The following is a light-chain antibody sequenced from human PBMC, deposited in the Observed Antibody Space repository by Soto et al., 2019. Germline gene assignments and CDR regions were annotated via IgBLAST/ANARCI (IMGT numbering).Light chain of an antibody. CDR2: DAS. V-gene: IGKV3-11*01. CDR3: QQRLDWPNT. CDR1: RSGKNY. Sequence: EIVLTQAPATLSLSPGERVTLSCRAGRSGKNYLAWYQQKPGQAPRLLIHDASNRATGIPVRFSGSGSGTDFTLNISSLEAAAFEVYYCQQRLDWPNTFGGGTKFQSK. J-gene: IGKJ4*01.